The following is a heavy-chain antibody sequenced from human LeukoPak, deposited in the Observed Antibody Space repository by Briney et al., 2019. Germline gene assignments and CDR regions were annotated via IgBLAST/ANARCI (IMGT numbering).Heavy chain of an antibody. Sequence: PGGSLRLSCAASGFTFTNAWMTWVRQAPGKGLEWVGRIKSKTDGETRDYAAPVKNRFTISRDDSKNTLYLQMNSLKIEDTAVYYCTTSVYEGSWAYWGQGTLVTVSS. V-gene: IGHV3-15*01. J-gene: IGHJ4*02. D-gene: IGHD5/OR15-5a*01. CDR2: IKSKTDGETR. CDR1: GFTFTNAW. CDR3: TTSVYEGSWAY.